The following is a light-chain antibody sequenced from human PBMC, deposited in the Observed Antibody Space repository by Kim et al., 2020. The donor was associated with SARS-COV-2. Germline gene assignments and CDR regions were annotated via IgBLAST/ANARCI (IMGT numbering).Light chain of an antibody. V-gene: IGLV4-69*01. CDR1: RGHSGCA. CDR3: QTWGSGMGV. CDR2: LDSDGTH. J-gene: IGLJ3*02. Sequence: ASVKLTGTLRRGHSGCAIAWHQQQPEKGPRYLMKLDSDGTHSKGDGIPNRFSGSSSGTERYLSISSLQSDDEADYYCQTWGSGMGVFGGGTQLTVL.